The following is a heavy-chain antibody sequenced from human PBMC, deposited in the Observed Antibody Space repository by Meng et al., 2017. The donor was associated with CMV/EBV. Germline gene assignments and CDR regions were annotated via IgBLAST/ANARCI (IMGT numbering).Heavy chain of an antibody. J-gene: IGHJ6*02. Sequence: GESLKISCAASGFTFSSYAMHWVRQAPGKGLEWVAVISYDGSNKYYADSVKGRFTISRDNSKNTLYLQMNSLRAEDTAVYYCARVSSRFTYYYYYGMDVWGQGTTVTVSS. CDR1: GFTFSSYA. CDR2: ISYDGSNK. D-gene: IGHD6-13*01. CDR3: ARVSSRFTYYYYYGMDV. V-gene: IGHV3-30*04.